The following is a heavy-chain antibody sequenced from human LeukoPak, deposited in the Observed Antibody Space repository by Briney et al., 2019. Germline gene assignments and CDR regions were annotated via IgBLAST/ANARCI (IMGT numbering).Heavy chain of an antibody. CDR1: VYTFTSYV. CDR3: ARRGGKNYGDYLLYYYYMDV. Sequence: AAVKVSCKASVYTFTSYVISWVRQAPGRGVEGMGWISAYKGNTHNAQKFQGRVTMTTDTSTNTVYMELRSLRSDDTAMFYCARRGGKNYGDYLLYYYYMDVWGKGTTVTVSS. D-gene: IGHD4-17*01. V-gene: IGHV1-18*01. J-gene: IGHJ6*03. CDR2: ISAYKGNT.